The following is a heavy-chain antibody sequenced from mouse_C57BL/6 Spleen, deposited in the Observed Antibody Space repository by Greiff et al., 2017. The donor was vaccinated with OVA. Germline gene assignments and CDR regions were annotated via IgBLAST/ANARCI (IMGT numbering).Heavy chain of an antibody. Sequence: EVQLQESGPELVKPGASVKIPCKASGYTFTDYNMDWVKQSHGKSLEWIGDINPNNGGTIYNQKFKGKATLTVDKSSSTAYMELRSLTSEDTAVYYCARSYYGSMAWFAYWGQGTLVTVSA. CDR2: INPNNGGT. V-gene: IGHV1-18*01. CDR3: ARSYYGSMAWFAY. CDR1: GYTFTDYN. J-gene: IGHJ3*01. D-gene: IGHD1-1*01.